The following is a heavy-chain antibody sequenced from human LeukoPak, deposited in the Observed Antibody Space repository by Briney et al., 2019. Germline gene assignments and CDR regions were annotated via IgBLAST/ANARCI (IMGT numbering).Heavy chain of an antibody. CDR1: GDTVSSNSVT. V-gene: IGHV6-1*01. D-gene: IGHD2-2*01. CDR3: ARRLTQYDCFDP. CDR2: TYYRSTWYN. Sequence: SQTLSLTSAISGDTVSSNSVTRHWIRQSPSRGLEWLGRTYYRSTWYNDYAVSVRGRITVNPDTSKNQFSLHLNSVTPEDTAVYYCARRLTQYDCFDPWGQGILVT. J-gene: IGHJ5*02.